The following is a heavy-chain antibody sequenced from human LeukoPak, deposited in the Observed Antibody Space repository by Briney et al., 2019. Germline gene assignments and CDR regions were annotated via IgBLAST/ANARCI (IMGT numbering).Heavy chain of an antibody. D-gene: IGHD3-10*01. CDR1: GGSISSGRYY. J-gene: IGHJ5*02. Sequence: PSETLSLTCTVSGGSISSGRYYWSWIRQPPGMGLEWIGFIYHSGSTHYNPSLKSRVTISVDRSKNQFSLKVSSVTAADTAVYHCARVSYYGSGSIHWFDPWGQGTLVTVSS. CDR3: ARVSYYGSGSIHWFDP. V-gene: IGHV4-30-2*01. CDR2: IYHSGST.